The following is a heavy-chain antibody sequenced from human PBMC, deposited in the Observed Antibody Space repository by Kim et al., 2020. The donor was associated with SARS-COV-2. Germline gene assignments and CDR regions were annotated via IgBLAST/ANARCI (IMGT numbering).Heavy chain of an antibody. D-gene: IGHD3-9*01. V-gene: IGHV1-69*13. CDR2: IIPIFGTA. Sequence: SVKVSCKASGGTFSSYAISWVRQAPGQGLEWMGGIIPIFGTANYAQKFQGRVTITADESTSTAYMELSSLRSEDTAVYYCARDNLVGDFDEIPAFDIWGQRTTVTVSS. CDR3: ARDNLVGDFDEIPAFDI. CDR1: GGTFSSYA. J-gene: IGHJ3*02.